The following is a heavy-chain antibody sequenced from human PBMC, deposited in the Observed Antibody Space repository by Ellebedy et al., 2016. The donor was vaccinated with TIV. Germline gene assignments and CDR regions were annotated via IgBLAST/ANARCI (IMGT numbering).Heavy chain of an antibody. D-gene: IGHD2-15*01. Sequence: GESLKISCKGSGYSFTSYWIGWVRQMPGKGLEWMGNIFHGDSNTAYSPSFQGQVTISADKSISSAYLQWSSLKASDTAMYYCVRGPLGNCSGGSCSADYWGQGTLVTVSS. CDR2: IFHGDSNT. CDR1: GYSFTSYW. CDR3: VRGPLGNCSGGSCSADY. J-gene: IGHJ4*02. V-gene: IGHV5-51*01.